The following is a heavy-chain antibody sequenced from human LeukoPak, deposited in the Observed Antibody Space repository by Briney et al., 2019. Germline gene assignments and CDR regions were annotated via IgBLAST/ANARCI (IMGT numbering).Heavy chain of an antibody. V-gene: IGHV4-39*07. D-gene: IGHD3-9*01. CDR2: IYYSGST. CDR3: AREERDYDILTGHSSGSYYFDY. Sequence: SETLSLTCTVSGGSISSSSYYWARIRQPPGKGLEWVGSIYYSGSTYYTPSLKDRLTISVDTTQNQFYLQHSSVTAADTAVYYCAREERDYDILTGHSSGSYYFDYWGQGTLVTVSS. J-gene: IGHJ4*02. CDR1: GGSISSSSYY.